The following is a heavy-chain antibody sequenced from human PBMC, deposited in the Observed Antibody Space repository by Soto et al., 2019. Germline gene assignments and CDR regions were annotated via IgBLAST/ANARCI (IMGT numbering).Heavy chain of an antibody. J-gene: IGHJ4*02. CDR2: ISYDGSNK. CDR3: ANLPLAGIEDYFDY. CDR1: GFTFSSYG. V-gene: IGHV3-30*18. D-gene: IGHD2-15*01. Sequence: VQLVESGGGLVQPGGSLRLSCAASGFTFSSYGMHWVRQAPGKGLEWVAVISYDGSNKYYADSVKGRFTISRDNSKNTLYLQMNSLRAEDTAVYYCANLPLAGIEDYFDYWGQGTLVTVSS.